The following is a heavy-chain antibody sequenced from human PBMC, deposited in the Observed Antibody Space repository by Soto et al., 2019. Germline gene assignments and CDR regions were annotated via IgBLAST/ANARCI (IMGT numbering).Heavy chain of an antibody. V-gene: IGHV1-18*01. Sequence: QVQLVQSGAEVKKPGASVKVSCKASGYTFTGYSVGWVRQAPGQGLEWMGWISAYSGDTYYAQRLRDRLTMTTDAATGTAYMELTTLISDDTAVYYCARPSGSYGDYAWSLKYWGQGTLVTVSS. J-gene: IGHJ4*02. CDR2: ISAYSGDT. CDR3: ARPSGSYGDYAWSLKY. CDR1: GYTFTGYS. D-gene: IGHD4-17*01.